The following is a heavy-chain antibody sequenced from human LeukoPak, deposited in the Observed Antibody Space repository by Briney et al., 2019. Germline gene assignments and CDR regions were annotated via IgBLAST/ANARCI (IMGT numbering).Heavy chain of an antibody. Sequence: GGFLRLSCAASGFTFSSYSMNWVRQAPGKGLEWVSSISSSSSHIYYTDSVKGRFTISRDNAKNSLYLQMNSLRAEDMAVYYCAREAYDAFDIWGQGTMVTVSS. CDR2: ISSSSSHI. V-gene: IGHV3-21*04. CDR3: AREAYDAFDI. J-gene: IGHJ3*02. D-gene: IGHD3-16*01. CDR1: GFTFSSYS.